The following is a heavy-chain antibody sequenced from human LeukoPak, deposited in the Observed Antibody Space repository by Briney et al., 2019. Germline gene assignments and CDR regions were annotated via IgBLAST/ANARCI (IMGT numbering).Heavy chain of an antibody. V-gene: IGHV1-69*13. CDR2: IIPIFGTA. D-gene: IGHD2-2*01. J-gene: IGHJ4*02. CDR1: GGTFSSYA. Sequence: ASVKVSCKASGGTFSSYAISWVRQAPGRGLEWMGGIIPIFGTANYAQKFQGRVTITADESTSTAYMELSSLRSEDTAVYYCARGTPKLEYCSSTSCLFYWGQGTLVTVSS. CDR3: ARGTPKLEYCSSTSCLFY.